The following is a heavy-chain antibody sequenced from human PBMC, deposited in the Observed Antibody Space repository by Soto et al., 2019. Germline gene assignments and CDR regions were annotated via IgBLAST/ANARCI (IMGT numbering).Heavy chain of an antibody. V-gene: IGHV1-2*02. J-gene: IGHJ4*02. Sequence: ASVKVSCKASGYTFTGYYMHWVRQAPGQGLEWMGWINPNSGGTNYAQKFQGRVTISMDTSKTQFSLNLRSATAADTAVYFCARGEIVTASYPNFDYWGQGILVTVSS. CDR2: INPNSGGT. D-gene: IGHD2-21*02. CDR1: GYTFTGYY. CDR3: ARGEIVTASYPNFDY.